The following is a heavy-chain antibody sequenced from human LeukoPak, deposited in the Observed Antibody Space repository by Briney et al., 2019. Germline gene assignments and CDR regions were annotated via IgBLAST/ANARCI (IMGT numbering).Heavy chain of an antibody. V-gene: IGHV1-8*03. CDR1: GYIFTSYD. D-gene: IGHD1-26*01. CDR3: ARSPQWVYYYGMDV. CDR2: MNPNSGNT. Sequence: GASVKVSCKASGYIFTSYDINWVRQATGQGLEWMGWMNPNSGNTGFSQKFQGRVTITRDTSASTAYMELSSLRSEDTAVYYCARSPQWVYYYGMDVWGQGTTVTVSS. J-gene: IGHJ6*02.